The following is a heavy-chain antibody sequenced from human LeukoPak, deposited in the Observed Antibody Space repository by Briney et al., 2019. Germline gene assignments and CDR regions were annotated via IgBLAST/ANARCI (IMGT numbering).Heavy chain of an antibody. D-gene: IGHD1-26*01. CDR1: GDSVSSNSAA. CDR2: TYYRSKWYN. J-gene: IGHJ4*02. CDR3: ARRVSRERSGSYLVSPPPRPYFDY. V-gene: IGHV6-1*01. Sequence: SQTLSLTCAISGDSVSSNSAAWNWIRQSPSRGLEWLGRTYYRSKWYNDYAVSVKSRITINPDTSKNQFSLQLNSVTPEDTAVYYCARRVSRERSGSYLVSPPPRPYFDYWGQGTLVTVSS.